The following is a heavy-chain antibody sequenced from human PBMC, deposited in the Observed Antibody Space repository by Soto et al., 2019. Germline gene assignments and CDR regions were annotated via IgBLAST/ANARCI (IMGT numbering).Heavy chain of an antibody. CDR2: INSDGSST. Sequence: EVQLVESGGGLVQPGGSLRLSCAASGFTFSSYWMHWVRQAPGKGLVWVSRINSDGSSTSYADSVKGRFTITRDDAKNALYLQMNSLRAEDTAVYYCARGLADFWSGYYLFDYWGQGSLVTVSS. CDR3: ARGLADFWSGYYLFDY. CDR1: GFTFSSYW. V-gene: IGHV3-74*01. D-gene: IGHD3-3*01. J-gene: IGHJ4*02.